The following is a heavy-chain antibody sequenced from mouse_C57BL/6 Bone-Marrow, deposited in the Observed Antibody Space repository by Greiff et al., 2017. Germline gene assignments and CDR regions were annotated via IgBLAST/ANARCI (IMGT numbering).Heavy chain of an antibody. Sequence: EVQRVESGGDLVKPGGSLKLSCAASGFTFSSYGMSWVRQTPDQGLEWVATISSGGSYTYYPDRLKGRFTISRDNAKNTLYLQMSSLKSEDTAVYYCARLPYYYGSSYGWFAYWGQGTLVTVSA. J-gene: IGHJ3*01. CDR1: GFTFSSYG. D-gene: IGHD1-1*01. V-gene: IGHV5-6*01. CDR3: ARLPYYYGSSYGWFAY. CDR2: ISSGGSYT.